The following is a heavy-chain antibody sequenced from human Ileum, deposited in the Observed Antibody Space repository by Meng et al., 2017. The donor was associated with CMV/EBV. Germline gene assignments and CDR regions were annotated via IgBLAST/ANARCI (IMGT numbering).Heavy chain of an antibody. CDR3: VKGRRWEIRLES. D-gene: IGHD1-26*01. CDR2: ISDTGKSS. Sequence: GESLKISCAVSGFTFRGYAMTWVRQAPGKGLEWVSAISDTGKSSYYAASVKGRFTISRDNSKNTLTLQMNSLTIEDTAVYSCVKGRRWEIRLESWGRGTLVTVSS. V-gene: IGHV3-23*01. CDR1: GFTFRGYA. J-gene: IGHJ4*02.